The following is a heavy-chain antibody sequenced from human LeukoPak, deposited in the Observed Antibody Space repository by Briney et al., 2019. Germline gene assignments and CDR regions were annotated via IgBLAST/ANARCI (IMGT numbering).Heavy chain of an antibody. J-gene: IGHJ3*02. D-gene: IGHD6-19*01. CDR2: IYTSGST. Sequence: SETLSLTCTVSGGSISSYYWSWIRQPPGKRLEWIGYIYTSGSTNYNPSLKSRVTISVDTSKNQFSLKLSSVTAADTAVYYCARSIIAVAGAFDIWGQGTMVTVSS. CDR3: ARSIIAVAGAFDI. CDR1: GGSISSYY. V-gene: IGHV4-4*09.